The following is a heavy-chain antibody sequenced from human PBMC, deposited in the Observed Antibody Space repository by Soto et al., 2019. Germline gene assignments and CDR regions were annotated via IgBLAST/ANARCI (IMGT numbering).Heavy chain of an antibody. CDR3: ARRYSNLFDY. CDR2: IYYSGST. V-gene: IGHV4-39*01. Sequence: SETLSLTCSFSGGSITTSIYYWGWIRQPPGKGLEWIGSIYYSGSTYYNPSLKSRVTMSVDTSKNQFSLKLRSVTAADTAVYYCARRYSNLFDYWGEGTLVTVSS. CDR1: GGSITTSIYY. D-gene: IGHD4-4*01. J-gene: IGHJ4*02.